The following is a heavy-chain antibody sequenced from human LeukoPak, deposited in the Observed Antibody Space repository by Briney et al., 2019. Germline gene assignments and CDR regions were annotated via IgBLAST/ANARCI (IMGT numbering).Heavy chain of an antibody. D-gene: IGHD6-19*01. CDR3: ASSIAVAAP. CDR1: GGSFSGYY. Sequence: SETLSLTCAVYGGSFSGYYWSWIRQPPGKGLEWIEEINHSGSTNYNPSLKSRVTISVDTSKNQFSLKLSSVTAADTAVYYCASSIAVAAPWGQGTLVTVSS. J-gene: IGHJ5*02. CDR2: INHSGST. V-gene: IGHV4-34*01.